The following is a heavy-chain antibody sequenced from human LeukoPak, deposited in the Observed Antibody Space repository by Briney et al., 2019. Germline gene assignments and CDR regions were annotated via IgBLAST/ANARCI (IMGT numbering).Heavy chain of an antibody. Sequence: PSGTLSLTCAVSGGSISSSNWWSWVRQPPGKGLEWIGEIYHSGSTNYNPSLKSRVTISVDTSKNQFSLKLSSVTAADTAVYYCARGPGYSSSDGAFDIWGQGTMVTVSS. CDR2: IYHSGST. CDR3: ARGPGYSSSDGAFDI. J-gene: IGHJ3*02. D-gene: IGHD6-13*01. V-gene: IGHV4-4*02. CDR1: GGSISSSNW.